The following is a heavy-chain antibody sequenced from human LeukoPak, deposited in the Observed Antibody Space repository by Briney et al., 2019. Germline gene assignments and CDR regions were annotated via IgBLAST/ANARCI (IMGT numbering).Heavy chain of an antibody. CDR3: ASNRGYCSSTSCPQYDAFDI. CDR1: GGTFSSYA. V-gene: IGHV1-69*13. J-gene: IGHJ3*02. CDR2: IIPIFGTA. Sequence: ASVKVSCKASGGTFSSYAISWVRQAPGQGLEWMGGIIPIFGTANYAQKFQGRVTITADESTSTAYMELSSLRSEDTAVYYCASNRGYCSSTSCPQYDAFDIWGQGTMVTVSS. D-gene: IGHD2-2*01.